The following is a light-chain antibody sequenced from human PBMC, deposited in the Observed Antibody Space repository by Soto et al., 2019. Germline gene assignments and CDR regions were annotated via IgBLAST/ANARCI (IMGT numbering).Light chain of an antibody. J-gene: IGKJ5*01. Sequence: DIQMTQSPPSLSASVGDRVTITCRASQGIGTSLAWYQQKPRTVPNLLIYSASTLQSGVPSRFSGSGSGTDFTLTISSLQPEDVAAYYCQKYNTVPATFGQGTRLEIK. CDR2: SAS. V-gene: IGKV1-27*01. CDR1: QGIGTS. CDR3: QKYNTVPAT.